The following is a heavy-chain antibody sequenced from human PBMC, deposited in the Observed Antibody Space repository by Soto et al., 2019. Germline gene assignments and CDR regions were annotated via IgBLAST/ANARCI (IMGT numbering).Heavy chain of an antibody. CDR3: ARVCICGGDCYPAVMDF. J-gene: IGHJ6*02. V-gene: IGHV3-7*01. D-gene: IGHD2-21*02. CDR2: IKQDGSEK. CDR1: GFTLSSHW. Sequence: GGYLRLSCAAPGFTLSSHWMSWVRQAPGKGLEWVANIKQDGSEKYYVDSVKGRFTISRDNAKNSLYLQMNSLRAEDTAVYYCARVCICGGDCYPAVMDFWGQGTTVTVS.